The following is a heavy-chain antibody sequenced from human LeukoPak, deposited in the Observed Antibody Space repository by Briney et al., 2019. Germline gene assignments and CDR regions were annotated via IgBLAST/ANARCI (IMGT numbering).Heavy chain of an antibody. CDR1: GFTFSSYG. CDR2: IRYDGSNK. V-gene: IGHV3-30*02. J-gene: IGHJ4*02. CDR3: ARGATYAYYQDY. Sequence: GGSLRLSCAASGFTFSSYGMHWVRQAPGKGLEWVAFIRYDGSNKYYADSVKGRFTISRDNAKNTLYLQMNSLRAEDTAVYYCARGATYAYYQDYWGQGTLVTVSS. D-gene: IGHD1-26*01.